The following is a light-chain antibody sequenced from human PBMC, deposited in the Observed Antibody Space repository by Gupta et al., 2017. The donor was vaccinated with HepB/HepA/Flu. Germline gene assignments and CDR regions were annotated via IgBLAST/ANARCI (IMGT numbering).Light chain of an antibody. V-gene: IGLV3-1*01. CDR1: ELGDKY. Sequence: SYELTQPPSVSVSPGQTASITCSGDELGDKYGCWYQQKPGQSPVLVIYQDSKRPSGIPERFSGSNSGNTATLTISGTQAMDEADYYCQAWDSSTSVVFGGGTKLTVL. J-gene: IGLJ2*01. CDR2: QDS. CDR3: QAWDSSTSVV.